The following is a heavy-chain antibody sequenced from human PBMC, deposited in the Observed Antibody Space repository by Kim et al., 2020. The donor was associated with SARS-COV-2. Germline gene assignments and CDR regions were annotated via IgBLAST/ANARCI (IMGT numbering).Heavy chain of an antibody. D-gene: IGHD3-16*01. CDR3: ARLNMSGMDV. CDR2: IYYSGST. J-gene: IGHJ6*02. V-gene: IGHV4-59*08. CDR1: GGSISSYY. Sequence: SETLSLTCTVSGGSISSYYWSWIRQPPGKGLEWIGYIYYSGSTNYNPSLKSRVTISVDTSKNQFSLKLSSVTAADTAVYYCARLNMSGMDVWGQGTTVTV.